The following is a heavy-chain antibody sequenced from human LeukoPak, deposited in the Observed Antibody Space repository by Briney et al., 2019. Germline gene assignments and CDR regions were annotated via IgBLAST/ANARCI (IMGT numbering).Heavy chain of an antibody. CDR3: AHGAMYQLDY. CDR2: IIGGGGST. D-gene: IGHD2-2*01. CDR1: GFTFSNYA. Sequence: GGSLRLSCAASGFTFSNYAMHWVRQAPGKGLEWVSGIIGGGGSTYYADSVKGRFTISGDNSRNTLFLQMNSLRAEDTAVYYCAHGAMYQLDYWGQGTLVTVSS. V-gene: IGHV3-23*01. J-gene: IGHJ4*02.